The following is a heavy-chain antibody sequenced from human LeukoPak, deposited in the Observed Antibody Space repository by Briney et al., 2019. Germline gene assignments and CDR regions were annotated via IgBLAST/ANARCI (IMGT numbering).Heavy chain of an antibody. CDR1: GFTFSNAW. Sequence: PGGSLRLSCAASGFTFSNAWMSWVRQAPGKGLEYVSAISSNGGSTYYADSVKGRFIISRDNSKNTLYLQMSSLRAEDTAVYYCVKDKGYIPESPFQHWGQGTLVTVSS. CDR2: ISSNGGST. D-gene: IGHD5-12*01. J-gene: IGHJ1*01. CDR3: VKDKGYIPESPFQH. V-gene: IGHV3-64D*09.